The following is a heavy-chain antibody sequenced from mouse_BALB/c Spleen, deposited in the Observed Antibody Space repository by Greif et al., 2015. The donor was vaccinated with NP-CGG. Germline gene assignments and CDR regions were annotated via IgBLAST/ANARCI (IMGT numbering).Heavy chain of an antibody. Sequence: EVMLVESGGGLVQPGGSRKLSCAASGFTFSDYGMAWVRQAPGKGPEWVAFISNLAYSIYYADTVTGRFTISRENAKNTLYLEMSSLRSEDIAMYYCARDYYGSSYYFDYWGQDTTLTVSS. J-gene: IGHJ2*01. CDR2: ISNLAYSI. CDR3: ARDYYGSSYYFDY. V-gene: IGHV5-15*02. CDR1: GFTFSDYG. D-gene: IGHD1-1*01.